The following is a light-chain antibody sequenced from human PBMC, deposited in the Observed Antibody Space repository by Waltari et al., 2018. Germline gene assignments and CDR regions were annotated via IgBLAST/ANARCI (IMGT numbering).Light chain of an antibody. CDR1: SSYVGAYNF. J-gene: IGLJ3*02. Sequence: QSALTQPASMSGSPGQSITISCTGTSSYVGAYNFVSWYQQHPGKTPKLIIYDVRIRPLGVSNRFSGSKSGNTASLTISGLQAEDEADHYCFSYRSTFPWVFGGGTKVTVL. CDR3: FSYRSTFPWV. CDR2: DVR. V-gene: IGLV2-14*03.